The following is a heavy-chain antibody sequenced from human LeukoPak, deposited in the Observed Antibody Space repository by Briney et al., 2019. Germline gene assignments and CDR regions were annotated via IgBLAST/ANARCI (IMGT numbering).Heavy chain of an antibody. V-gene: IGHV3-30*18. D-gene: IGHD2-15*01. CDR3: AKGGYCSGGSCYLEPYFDY. J-gene: IGHJ4*02. Sequence: GGSLRLSCAASGFTFSTYGMHWVRQAPGKGLEWVAVISYDGSNKYYADSVKGRFTISRDNSKNTLYLQMNSLRAEDTAVYYCAKGGYCSGGSCYLEPYFDYWGQGTLVTVSS. CDR1: GFTFSTYG. CDR2: ISYDGSNK.